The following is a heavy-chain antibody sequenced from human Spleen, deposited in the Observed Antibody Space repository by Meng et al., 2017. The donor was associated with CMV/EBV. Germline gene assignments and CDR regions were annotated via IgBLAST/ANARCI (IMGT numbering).Heavy chain of an antibody. Sequence: GRSGAEVKKPGAPVKVSCKASGYTFTGYYMHWVRQAPGQGLEWMGGIIPIFGTANYAQKFQGRVTITADESTSTAYMELSSLRSEDTAVYYCARGVGHYYDSSGYSVWGQGTLVTVSS. J-gene: IGHJ4*02. CDR2: IIPIFGTA. CDR1: GYTFTGYY. CDR3: ARGVGHYYDSSGYSV. D-gene: IGHD3-22*01. V-gene: IGHV1-69*13.